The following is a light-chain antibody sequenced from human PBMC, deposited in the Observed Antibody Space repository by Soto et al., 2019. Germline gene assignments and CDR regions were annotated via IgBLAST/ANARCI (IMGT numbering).Light chain of an antibody. CDR1: QTVSNN. J-gene: IGKJ4*01. Sequence: ERVMTQSPATLSVSPGEKATLSCRASQTVSNNLAWYQQKPGQAPRLLIYFASTRATGIPARFSGSGSGTEFTLTISTLQSEDFAVHYCQQYNEWPLTFGGGTKVETK. CDR3: QQYNEWPLT. V-gene: IGKV3-15*01. CDR2: FAS.